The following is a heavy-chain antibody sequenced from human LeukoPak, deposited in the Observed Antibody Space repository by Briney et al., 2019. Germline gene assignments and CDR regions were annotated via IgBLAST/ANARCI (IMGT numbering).Heavy chain of an antibody. V-gene: IGHV4-59*01. Sequence: SETLSLTCTVSGGSISSYYWSWIRQPPGKGLEWIGYIYYSVSTNYNPSLKSRVTISVDTSKNQFSMKLSSVTAADTAVYYCARDSAGFFGYSGYDRAFDIWGQGTMVTVSS. CDR1: GGSISSYY. CDR2: IYYSVST. CDR3: ARDSAGFFGYSGYDRAFDI. D-gene: IGHD5-12*01. J-gene: IGHJ3*02.